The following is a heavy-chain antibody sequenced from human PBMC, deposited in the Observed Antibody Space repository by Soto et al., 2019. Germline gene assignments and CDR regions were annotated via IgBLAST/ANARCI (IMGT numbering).Heavy chain of an antibody. CDR3: ARIRSASGGWLTDY. CDR1: GYTFTSNS. Sequence: ASVKVSCKASGYTFTSNSIGWVRQAPGQGLEWMGWINVYNGNTKYAQQLQGRVTLTTDTSTSTAYMDLRSLRSDDTAVYYCARIRSASGGWLTDYWGQGTLVTVSS. D-gene: IGHD6-19*01. CDR2: INVYNGNT. V-gene: IGHV1-18*04. J-gene: IGHJ4*02.